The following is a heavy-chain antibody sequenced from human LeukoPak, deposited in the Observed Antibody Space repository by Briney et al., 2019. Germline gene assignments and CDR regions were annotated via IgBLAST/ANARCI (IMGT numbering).Heavy chain of an antibody. CDR1: GFTFSSYA. CDR3: AKSNQYCSGGSCSFDP. Sequence: PGGSLRLSCAASGFTFSSYALSWVRQAPGKGLEWVSAISGSGGSTCYADSVKGRFTISRDNSKNTLYLQMNSLRAEDTAVYYCAKSNQYCSGGSCSFDPWGQGTLVTVSS. V-gene: IGHV3-23*01. D-gene: IGHD2-15*01. CDR2: ISGSGGST. J-gene: IGHJ5*02.